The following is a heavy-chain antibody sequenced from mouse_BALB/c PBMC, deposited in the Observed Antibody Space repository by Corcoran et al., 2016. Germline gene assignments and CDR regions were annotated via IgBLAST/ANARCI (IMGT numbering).Heavy chain of an antibody. V-gene: IGHV9-1*02. D-gene: IGHD1-1*01. J-gene: IGHJ2*01. Sequence: QIQLVQSGPELKKPGETVKISCKASGYTFTNYGMNWVKQAPGKGLKWRGWITTYTGDPTYADDFTGRFAFSLETSASTAYLQIKDLKNEDMATDFCAIYYGSSCVRYFDYWGQGTTLAVSS. CDR2: ITTYTGDP. CDR3: AIYYGSSCVRYFDY. CDR1: GYTFTNYG.